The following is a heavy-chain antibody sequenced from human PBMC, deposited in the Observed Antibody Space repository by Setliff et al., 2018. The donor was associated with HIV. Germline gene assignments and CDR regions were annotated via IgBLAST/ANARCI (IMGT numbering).Heavy chain of an antibody. J-gene: IGHJ5*02. CDR2: ISGSGDST. CDR1: GLTFEYYA. D-gene: IGHD3-3*01. V-gene: IGHV3-23*01. CDR3: AQDYTATFWEYNWFDP. Sequence: PGGSLRLSCAAPGLTFEYYAMTWDRQAPGKGLEWVSGISGSGDSTYYAPAVKGRFTISRDNLKNILYLQMNNLRAEDTALYFCAQDYTATFWEYNWFDPWGQGTLVTVSS.